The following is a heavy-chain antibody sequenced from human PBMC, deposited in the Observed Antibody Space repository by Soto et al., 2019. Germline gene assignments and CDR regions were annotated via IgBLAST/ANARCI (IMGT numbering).Heavy chain of an antibody. D-gene: IGHD6-13*01. CDR1: GFTFNNYG. CDR3: ARRQIPPPTRGAANARGGMDV. J-gene: IGHJ6*01. CDR2: IWNDGSNS. V-gene: IGHV3-33*01. Sequence: QVQLVESGGGVVQPGRSLRLSCAASGFTFNNYGMHWVRQAPGKGLEWLAVIWNDGSNSSYANSVKGRFTISRDNSKNTLYLQMSSLSAEDTAVYYCARRQIPPPTRGAANARGGMDVW.